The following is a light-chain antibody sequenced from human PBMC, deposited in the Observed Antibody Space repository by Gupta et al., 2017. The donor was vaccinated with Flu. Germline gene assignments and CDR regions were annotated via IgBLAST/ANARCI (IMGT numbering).Light chain of an antibody. V-gene: IGLV1-44*01. J-gene: IGLJ3*02. CDR1: ASNIETNT. Sequence: QSELTQPPSASPTPGQRVTTSCSGGASNIETNTVNWYQQLPRTAPKLLIYVNEQRPSGVPDRFSGSTSGTSASLAIIGLQAGDEADYYCASADDGLNGWVFGGGTKLTVL. CDR2: VNE. CDR3: ASADDGLNGWV.